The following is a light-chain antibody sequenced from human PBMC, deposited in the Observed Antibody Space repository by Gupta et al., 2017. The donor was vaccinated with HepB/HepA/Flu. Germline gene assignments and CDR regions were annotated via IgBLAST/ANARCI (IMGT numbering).Light chain of an antibody. CDR2: EVN. J-gene: IGLJ1*01. Sequence: QSALTQPPSASGSPGQSVTISCTGTSSDVGGYNYVSWYQQHPAKAPKSLIYEVNKRPSGVPDRFSGSKSGNTASLTISGHQAEDEAEYYCHSYAGSNVGVFGTATRVTVL. CDR3: HSYAGSNVGV. CDR1: SSDVGGYNY. V-gene: IGLV2-8*01.